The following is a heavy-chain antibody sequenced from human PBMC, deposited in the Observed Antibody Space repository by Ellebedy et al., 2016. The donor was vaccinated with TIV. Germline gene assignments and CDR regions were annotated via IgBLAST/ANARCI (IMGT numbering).Heavy chain of an antibody. J-gene: IGHJ4*02. V-gene: IGHV4-4*02. Sequence: MPSETLSLTCAVSGDFISSDNWWSWVRQSPGKGLEWIGEVFHSGTTNYNPSLKSRVTISVDKSKNQFSLKVSSVTAADTALYYCVRIAVGGTLRFDYWGQGTLVTVSS. CDR1: GDFISSDNW. D-gene: IGHD6-19*01. CDR2: VFHSGTT. CDR3: VRIAVGGTLRFDY.